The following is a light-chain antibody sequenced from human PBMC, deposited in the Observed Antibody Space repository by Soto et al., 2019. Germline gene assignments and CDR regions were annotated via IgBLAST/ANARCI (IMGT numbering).Light chain of an antibody. CDR1: QSVSTY. CDR2: DAS. V-gene: IGKV3-11*01. J-gene: IGKJ4*01. Sequence: EIVLTQSPATLSLSPGERATLSCRASQSVSTYLAWYQQKPGQAPRLLISDASSRATGIPARFSGSGSGTDFTLTISSLEPEDFAVYYCQQRSHWPLTFCGGTKVEIK. CDR3: QQRSHWPLT.